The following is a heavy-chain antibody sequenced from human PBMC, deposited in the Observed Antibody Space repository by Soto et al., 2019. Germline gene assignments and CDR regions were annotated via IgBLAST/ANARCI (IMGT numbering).Heavy chain of an antibody. CDR3: ARDGGVAVAVDACDI. Sequence: EVQLVESGGGVVRPGGSLRLYCAASGFTFEDHGMTWVRQVPGKGLEWVAEINWSGSSTSYADSVKGRFTLSRYNAKNSLYLQMNCLRAEDTALYFCARDGGVAVAVDACDIWGQGTMVTVSS. J-gene: IGHJ3*02. CDR1: GFTFEDHG. V-gene: IGHV3-20*04. D-gene: IGHD6-19*01. CDR2: INWSGSST.